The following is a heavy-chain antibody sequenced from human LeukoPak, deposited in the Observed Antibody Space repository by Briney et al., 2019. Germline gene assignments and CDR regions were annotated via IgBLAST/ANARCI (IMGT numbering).Heavy chain of an antibody. CDR3: ARDVGARLPGY. Sequence: SGTLSLTCAVSGGSISSNNWWSWVRQPPGKGLEWIGEMYHSGNTNYNPSLVSRVTISVDKSENQFSLKLSSVTAADTAVYYCARDVGARLPGYWGQGTLVTVSS. V-gene: IGHV4-4*02. D-gene: IGHD6-6*01. J-gene: IGHJ4*02. CDR2: MYHSGNT. CDR1: GGSISSNNW.